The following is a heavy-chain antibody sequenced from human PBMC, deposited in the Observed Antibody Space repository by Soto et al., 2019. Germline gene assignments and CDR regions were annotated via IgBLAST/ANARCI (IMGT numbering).Heavy chain of an antibody. D-gene: IGHD3-9*01. V-gene: IGHV3-23*01. CDR3: AKGNYYDILTGYYMGPGYDFDY. J-gene: IGHJ4*02. Sequence: PGGSLRLSCAASGFTFSSYAMSWVRQAPGKGLEWVSAISGSGGSTYYADSVKGRFTISRDNSKNTLYLQMNSLRAEDTAVYYCAKGNYYDILTGYYMGPGYDFDYWGQGTLVTVSS. CDR1: GFTFSSYA. CDR2: ISGSGGST.